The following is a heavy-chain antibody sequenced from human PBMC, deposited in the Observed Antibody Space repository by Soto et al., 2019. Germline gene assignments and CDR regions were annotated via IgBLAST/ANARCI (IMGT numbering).Heavy chain of an antibody. Sequence: PGEYLKISCEASGFTFSSYAMSWVRQAPGKGLEWVSGISASAGSTYYADCVKGRFTISLDNSKNTLYLQMNRIGAEDTAVYYWAACGGRLGLDAWGQGTLVPASS. V-gene: IGHV3-23*01. CDR1: GFTFSSYA. CDR3: AACGGRLGLDA. J-gene: IGHJ5*02. CDR2: ISASAGST. D-gene: IGHD2-15*01.